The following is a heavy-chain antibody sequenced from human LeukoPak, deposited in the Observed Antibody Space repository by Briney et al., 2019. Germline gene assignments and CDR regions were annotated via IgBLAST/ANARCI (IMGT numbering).Heavy chain of an antibody. CDR1: GYTFTDYY. V-gene: IGHV1-2*02. CDR2: INPNSGGT. CDR3: ARDRNADGFAHFDS. Sequence: GASVKVSCKTSGYTFTDYYMHWVRQAPGQGLEWMGWINPNSGGTNYAQKFQGRVTMTRDTSTSTAYMALNRLTSDDTAVYFCARDRNADGFAHFDSWGQGTLVTVSS. J-gene: IGHJ4*02. D-gene: IGHD5-24*01.